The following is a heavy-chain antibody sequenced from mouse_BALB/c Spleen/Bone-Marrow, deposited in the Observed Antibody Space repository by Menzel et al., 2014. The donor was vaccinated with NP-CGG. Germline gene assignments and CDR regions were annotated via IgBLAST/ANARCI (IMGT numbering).Heavy chain of an antibody. V-gene: IGHV1-77*01. CDR2: IYPGSGST. D-gene: IGHD1-1*01. Sequence: VQLQQSGPELVKPGASVKMSCKASGYTFTDYVISWVKQRTGQGLEWIGEIYPGSGSTYYDEKFKGKATLTADKSSNTAYMQLSSRTSEYSAVYFCARGGGYGSSWFAYWGQGTLVTVSA. CDR3: ARGGGYGSSWFAY. J-gene: IGHJ3*01. CDR1: GYTFTDYV.